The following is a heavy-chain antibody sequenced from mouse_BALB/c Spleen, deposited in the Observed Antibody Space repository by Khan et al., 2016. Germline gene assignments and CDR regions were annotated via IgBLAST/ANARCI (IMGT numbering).Heavy chain of an antibody. J-gene: IGHJ4*01. CDR1: DYTFTDYS. Sequence: QFQLVQSGPELKKPGETVKISCKASDYTFTDYSMHWVKQAPGKGLKWMGWINTETGEPTYADDFKGRFAFSLETSVSTAYLQINNLKNEDTATYCCVREVRHAMYYWGQGTSVTVSS. V-gene: IGHV9-2-1*01. CDR2: INTETGEP. CDR3: VREVRHAMYY. D-gene: IGHD2-14*01.